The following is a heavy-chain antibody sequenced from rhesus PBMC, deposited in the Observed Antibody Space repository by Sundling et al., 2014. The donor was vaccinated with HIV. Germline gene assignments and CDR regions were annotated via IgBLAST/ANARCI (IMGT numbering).Heavy chain of an antibody. CDR2: ISGSGGST. Sequence: QVHLQESGPGVVKPSETLSLTCAVSGGSFSGYFWGWIRQPPGKGLEWIGYISGSGGSTEYNPSLKSRVTISTDTSKSQFSLKLSSVTAADTAVYYCARVKSGSYSLRFDYWGQGALVTVSS. CDR1: GGSFSGYF. J-gene: IGHJ4*01. V-gene: IGHV4-165*01. D-gene: IGHD3-16*01. CDR3: ARVKSGSYSLRFDY.